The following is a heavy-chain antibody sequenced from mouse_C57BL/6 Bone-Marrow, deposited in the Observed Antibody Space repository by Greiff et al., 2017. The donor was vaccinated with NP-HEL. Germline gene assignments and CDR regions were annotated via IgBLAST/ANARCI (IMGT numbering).Heavy chain of an antibody. J-gene: IGHJ2*01. CDR3: ARSPLLLLRFYYLDY. CDR2: ILPGSGST. Sequence: VKLVESGAELMKPGASVKLSCKATGYTFTGYWIEWIGEILPGSGSTNYNEKFKGKATFTADTSSNTAYMQLSSLTTEDSAIYYCARSPLLLLRFYYLDYWGQGTTLTVSS. D-gene: IGHD1-1*01. V-gene: IGHV1-9*01. CDR1: GYTFTGYW.